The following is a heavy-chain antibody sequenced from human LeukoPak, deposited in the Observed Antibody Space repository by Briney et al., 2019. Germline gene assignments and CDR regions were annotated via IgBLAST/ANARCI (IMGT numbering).Heavy chain of an antibody. J-gene: IGHJ4*02. CDR3: ARALGSYSEY. V-gene: IGHV3-74*01. Sequence: GGSLRLSCAGSGFTFSTSWMHWVRQAPGKALVWVSRINDDGSSINYADSVKGRFTISRDNAKNTLYLQMSSLRAEDTAVYYCARALGSYSEYWGQGTLVSVSS. CDR1: GFTFSTSW. D-gene: IGHD1-26*01. CDR2: INDDGSSI.